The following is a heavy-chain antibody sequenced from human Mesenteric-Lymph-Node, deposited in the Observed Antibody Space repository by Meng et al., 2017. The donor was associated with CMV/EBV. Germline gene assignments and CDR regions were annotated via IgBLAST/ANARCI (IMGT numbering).Heavy chain of an antibody. Sequence: SGGTFSSYAISWVRQAPGQGLEGMGGIIPIFGTANYAQKFQGRVTITTDESTSTAYMELSSLRSEDTAVYYCARRYCSSTSCVGWFDPWGQGTLVTVSS. CDR2: IIPIFGTA. CDR3: ARRYCSSTSCVGWFDP. V-gene: IGHV1-69*05. CDR1: GGTFSSYA. D-gene: IGHD2-2*01. J-gene: IGHJ5*02.